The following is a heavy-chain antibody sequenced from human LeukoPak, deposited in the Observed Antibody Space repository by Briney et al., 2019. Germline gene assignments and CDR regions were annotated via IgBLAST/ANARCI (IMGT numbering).Heavy chain of an antibody. CDR1: GGSISSQY. V-gene: IGHV4-4*07. J-gene: IGHJ4*02. CDR2: IYASGST. Sequence: SETLSLTCTVSGGSISSQYWSWIRQPAGKGLEWIGRIYASGSTNYNPSLKSRVTISVDTSKNQFSLKMRSVTAADTAVYYCAREFSGYDFDHWGQGTLVTVSS. D-gene: IGHD5-12*01. CDR3: AREFSGYDFDH.